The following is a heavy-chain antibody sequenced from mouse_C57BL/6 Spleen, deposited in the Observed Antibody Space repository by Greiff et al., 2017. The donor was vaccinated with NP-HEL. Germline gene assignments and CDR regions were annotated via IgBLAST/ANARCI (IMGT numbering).Heavy chain of an antibody. J-gene: IGHJ3*01. D-gene: IGHD1-1*01. CDR3: ARRYYYGSSSAWFAY. CDR1: GYAFTNYL. Sequence: VQLQQSGAELVRPGTSVKVSCKASGYAFTNYLIEWVKQRPGQGLEWIGVINPGSGGTNYNEKFKGKATLTADKSSSTAYMQLSSLTSEDSAVYFCARRYYYGSSSAWFAYGGKGTLVTVSA. CDR2: INPGSGGT. V-gene: IGHV1-54*01.